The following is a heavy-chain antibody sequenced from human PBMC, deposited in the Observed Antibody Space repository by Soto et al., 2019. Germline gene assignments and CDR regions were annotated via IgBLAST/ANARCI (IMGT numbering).Heavy chain of an antibody. Sequence: EVQLVESGGGLVKPGGSLRLSCAASGFTFSSYSMNWVRQAPGKGLEWVSSISSSSSYIYYADSVKGRFTISRDNAKNSLYLQMNSLRAEDTAVYYCARDPVYYDSSVEEDVWGQGTTVTVSS. CDR1: GFTFSSYS. D-gene: IGHD3-22*01. CDR2: ISSSSSYI. J-gene: IGHJ6*02. V-gene: IGHV3-21*01. CDR3: ARDPVYYDSSVEEDV.